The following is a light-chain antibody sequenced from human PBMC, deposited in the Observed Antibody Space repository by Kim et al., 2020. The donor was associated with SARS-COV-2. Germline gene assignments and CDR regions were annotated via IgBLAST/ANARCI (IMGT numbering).Light chain of an antibody. CDR1: SLRSYY. CDR3: NSRDSSGHHYV. Sequence: SSELTQDPAVSVALGQTVRITCQGDSLRSYYTSWYQLKPGQAPVLVIYGKNNRPSGIPDRFSGSSSGNTASLTITGAQAEDEADYYCNSRDSSGHHYVFGTGTKVTVL. J-gene: IGLJ1*01. V-gene: IGLV3-19*01. CDR2: GKN.